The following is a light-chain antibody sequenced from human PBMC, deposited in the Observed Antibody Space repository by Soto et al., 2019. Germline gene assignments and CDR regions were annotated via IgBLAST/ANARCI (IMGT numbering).Light chain of an antibody. Sequence: SYELTQPPSVSVAPGKTARITCGGNNIGSKSVHWYQQKPGQTPILVIYFDSDRPSGIPERFSGSNSGNTATLTISRVEAGDEADHYCQVWDSSSDHVVFGGRTKLTVL. CDR3: QVWDSSSDHVV. CDR1: NIGSKS. J-gene: IGLJ2*01. CDR2: FDS. V-gene: IGLV3-21*04.